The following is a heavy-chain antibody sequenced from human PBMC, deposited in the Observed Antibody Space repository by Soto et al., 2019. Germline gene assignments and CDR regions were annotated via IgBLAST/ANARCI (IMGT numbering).Heavy chain of an antibody. J-gene: IGHJ6*02. D-gene: IGHD5-18*01. CDR1: GGTFSRSG. CDR3: ARCPQPPDTADPYAVDV. Sequence: QVQLVQSGTEVRKPGASVKVSCKASGGTFSRSGFHWVRQAPGQGLEWMGMIVPSVDTTNYAQKFQARVTISADQFTSTVYMELRSLRSEDTAVYYCARCPQPPDTADPYAVDVWGQGTRVIVSS. CDR2: IVPSVDTT. V-gene: IGHV1-69*18.